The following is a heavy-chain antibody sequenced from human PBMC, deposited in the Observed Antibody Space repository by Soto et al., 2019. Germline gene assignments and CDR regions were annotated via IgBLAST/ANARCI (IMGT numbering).Heavy chain of an antibody. Sequence: EVQLLESGGGLVQPGGSLRLSCAASGFTFSSYAMSWVRQAPGKGLEWVSAISGSGGSTYYADSVKGRFTISRDNSKNTRYLQMNSLRAEDTAVYYCAKGRAGPYYYYGMDVWGQGTTVTVSS. V-gene: IGHV3-23*01. J-gene: IGHJ6*02. CDR2: ISGSGGST. CDR1: GFTFSSYA. CDR3: AKGRAGPYYYYGMDV.